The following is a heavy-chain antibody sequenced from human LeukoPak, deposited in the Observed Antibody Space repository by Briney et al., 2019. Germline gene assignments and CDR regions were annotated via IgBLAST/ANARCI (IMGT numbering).Heavy chain of an antibody. CDR1: GGSVSSGDYY. CDR3: AREGGYCSSTSCYTTFDY. CDR2: IYYSGST. V-gene: IGHV4-30-4*08. J-gene: IGHJ4*02. D-gene: IGHD2-2*02. Sequence: SETLSLTCTVSGGSVSSGDYYWSWIRQPPGKGLEWIGYIYYSGSTYYNPSLKSRVTISVDTSKNQFSLKLSSVTAADTAVYYCAREGGYCSSTSCYTTFDYWGQGTLVTVSS.